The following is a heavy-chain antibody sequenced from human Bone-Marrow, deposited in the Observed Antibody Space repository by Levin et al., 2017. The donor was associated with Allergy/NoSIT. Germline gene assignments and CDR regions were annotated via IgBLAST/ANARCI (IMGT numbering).Heavy chain of an antibody. CDR1: GFTLSAFG. V-gene: IGHV3-33*01. D-gene: IGHD1-26*01. Sequence: LSLTCAASGFTLSAFGMHWVRQPPGRGLEWVAVISYDGGHKFYADSVKGRFTISRDNSKNTHYLQMNSLRAEDTAVYYCTRDRGEWGQFYFDYWGQGILVTVSS. CDR2: ISYDGGHK. CDR3: TRDRGEWGQFYFDY. J-gene: IGHJ4*02.